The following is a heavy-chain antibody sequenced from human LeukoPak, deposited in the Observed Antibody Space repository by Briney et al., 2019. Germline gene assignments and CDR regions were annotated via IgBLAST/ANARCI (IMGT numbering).Heavy chain of an antibody. Sequence: PGGSLRLSCAASGFTVSSNYMSWVRQAPGTGLEWVSVIYSGGSTYYADSVKGRFTISRHNSKNTLYLQMNSLRAEDTAVYYCARDGRYGGGWYFDYWGQGTLVTVSS. J-gene: IGHJ4*02. CDR1: GFTVSSNY. CDR2: IYSGGST. CDR3: ARDGRYGGGWYFDY. V-gene: IGHV3-53*04. D-gene: IGHD1-26*01.